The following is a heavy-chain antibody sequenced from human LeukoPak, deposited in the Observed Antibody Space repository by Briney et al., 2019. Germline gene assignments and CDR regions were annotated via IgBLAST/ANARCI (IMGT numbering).Heavy chain of an antibody. Sequence: ASVKVSCKASGYTFTSYGISWVRQAPGQGLEWMGWISAYNGNTNYAQKLQGRVTMTTDTSTSTAYMELRSLRSEDTAVYYCARDFGGYCSSTSCSYSPGAFDIWGQGTMVTVSS. D-gene: IGHD2-2*01. CDR3: ARDFGGYCSSTSCSYSPGAFDI. V-gene: IGHV1-18*01. CDR1: GYTFTSYG. J-gene: IGHJ3*02. CDR2: ISAYNGNT.